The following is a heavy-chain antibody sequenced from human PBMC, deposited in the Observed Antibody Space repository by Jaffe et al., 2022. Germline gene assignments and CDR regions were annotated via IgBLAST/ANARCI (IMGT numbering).Heavy chain of an antibody. CDR3: AKDPPVYLGYCSGGNCFQH. V-gene: IGHV3-23*01. CDR2: ISGSGGST. D-gene: IGHD2-15*01. Sequence: EVQLLESGGGLVQPGGSLRLSCAASGFTFSSYAMSWVRQAPGKGLEWVSAISGSGGSTYYADSVKGRFTISRDNSKNTLYLQMNSLRAEDTAVYYCAKDPPVYLGYCSGGNCFQHWGQGTLVTVSS. CDR1: GFTFSSYA. J-gene: IGHJ1*01.